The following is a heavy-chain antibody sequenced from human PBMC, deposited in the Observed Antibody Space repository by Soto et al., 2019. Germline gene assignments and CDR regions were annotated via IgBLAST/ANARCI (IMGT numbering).Heavy chain of an antibody. D-gene: IGHD1-1*01. Sequence: SETLSLTCTVSGGSISSYYWSWIRQPPWKGLEWIGYIYYSGSTNYNPSLKSRVTISVDTSKNQFSLKLSSVTAADTAVYYCARANGWTINKYYYYYMDVWGKGTTVTVSS. CDR1: GGSISSYY. CDR2: IYYSGST. CDR3: ARANGWTINKYYYYYMDV. V-gene: IGHV4-59*01. J-gene: IGHJ6*03.